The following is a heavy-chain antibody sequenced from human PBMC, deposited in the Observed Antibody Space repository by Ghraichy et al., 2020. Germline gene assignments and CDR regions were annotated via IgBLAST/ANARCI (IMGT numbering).Heavy chain of an antibody. CDR1: GFTFSSHS. D-gene: IGHD3-22*01. J-gene: IGHJ4*02. CDR2: ISSSSSSI. Sequence: WGSLRLSCAASGFTFSSHSMNWVRQAPGKGLEWVSSISSSSSSIYYAESVEGRFTISRDNAKNLLYLQMNSLRAEDTAVYYCARSYYDISGYHHYWGQGTLVTVSS. CDR3: ARSYYDISGYHHY. V-gene: IGHV3-21*01.